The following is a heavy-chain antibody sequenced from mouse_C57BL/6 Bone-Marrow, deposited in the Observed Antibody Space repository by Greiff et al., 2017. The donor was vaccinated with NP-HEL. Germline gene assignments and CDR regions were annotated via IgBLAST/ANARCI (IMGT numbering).Heavy chain of an antibody. CDR3: ARRAAAREYAMDY. CDR1: GFTFSDYG. CDR2: ISSGSSTI. Sequence: EVKLVESGGGLVKPGGSLKLSCAASGFTFSDYGMHWVRQAPEKGLEWVAYISSGSSTIYYADTVKGRFTISRDNAKNTLFLQMTSLRSEDTAMYYCARRAAAREYAMDYWGQGTSVTVSS. V-gene: IGHV5-17*01. J-gene: IGHJ4*01.